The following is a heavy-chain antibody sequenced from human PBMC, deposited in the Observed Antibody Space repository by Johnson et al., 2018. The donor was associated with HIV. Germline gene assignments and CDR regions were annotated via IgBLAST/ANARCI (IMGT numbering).Heavy chain of an antibody. CDR1: GFAFSSYA. CDR3: AREGSGSYQI. D-gene: IGHD1-26*01. J-gene: IGHJ3*02. CDR2: VSDHGRTK. Sequence: HVQLVESGGGVVQPGRYLRLSCAASGFAFSSYAMHWVRQAPGKGLEWVAVVSDHGRTKYFADSVKGRFTISRDNSRNTVYLQMSGLRSEDTAIYYCAREGSGSYQIWGQGTMVTVSS. V-gene: IGHV3-30*14.